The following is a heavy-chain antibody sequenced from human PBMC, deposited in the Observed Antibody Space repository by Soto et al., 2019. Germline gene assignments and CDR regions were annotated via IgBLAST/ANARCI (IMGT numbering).Heavy chain of an antibody. CDR1: GFTFRTYW. CDR3: AMGTMDV. V-gene: IGHV3-74*01. D-gene: IGHD7-27*01. CDR2: INNDGSST. Sequence: GGSLRLSCAASGFTFRTYWMQWARQAPGKGLEWVSRINNDGSSTDYADSVKGRFAISRDNARDTLYLQMNSLRAEDTATYYCAMGTMDVWGKGTTVTVSS. J-gene: IGHJ6*04.